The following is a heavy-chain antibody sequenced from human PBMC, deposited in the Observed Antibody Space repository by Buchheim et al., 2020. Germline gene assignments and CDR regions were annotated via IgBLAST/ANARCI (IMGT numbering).Heavy chain of an antibody. Sequence: EVQLVESGGGLVQPGGSLRLSCAASGFSFSTYEMHWVRQTPGKGLEWVSHISSSGDIIFYAGSVGGRFTISRDNAQNSLYLQMDSLSVEDTAVYYCAKDASYYDFWSGYYNWFDPWGQGTL. CDR3: AKDASYYDFWSGYYNWFDP. D-gene: IGHD3-3*01. CDR1: GFSFSTYE. J-gene: IGHJ5*02. V-gene: IGHV3-48*03. CDR2: ISSSGDII.